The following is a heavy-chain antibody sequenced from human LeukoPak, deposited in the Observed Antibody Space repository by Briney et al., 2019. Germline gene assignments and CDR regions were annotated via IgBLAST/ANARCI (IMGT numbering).Heavy chain of an antibody. V-gene: IGHV4-34*01. CDR3: AGLRLRSSDY. CDR2: INHSGST. J-gene: IGHJ4*02. Sequence: SETLSLTCAVYGGSFSGYYWSWIRQPPGKGQEWIGEINHSGSTNYNPSLKSRVTISVDTSKNQFSLKLSSVTAADTAVYYCAGLRLRSSDYWGQGTLVTVSS. D-gene: IGHD4-17*01. CDR1: GGSFSGYY.